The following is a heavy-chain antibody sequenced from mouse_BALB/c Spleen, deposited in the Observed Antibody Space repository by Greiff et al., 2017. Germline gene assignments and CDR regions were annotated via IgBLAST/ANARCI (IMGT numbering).Heavy chain of an antibody. CDR3: ARDGYDDAMDY. V-gene: IGHV7-3*02. D-gene: IGHD2-2*01. Sequence: EVQLQESGGGLVQPGGSLRLSCATSGFTFTDYYMSWVRQPPGKALEWLGFIRNKANGYTTEYSASVKGRFTISRDNSQSILYLQMNTLRAEDSATYYCARDGYDDAMDYWGQGTSVTVSS. CDR1: GFTFTDYY. CDR2: IRNKANGYTT. J-gene: IGHJ4*01.